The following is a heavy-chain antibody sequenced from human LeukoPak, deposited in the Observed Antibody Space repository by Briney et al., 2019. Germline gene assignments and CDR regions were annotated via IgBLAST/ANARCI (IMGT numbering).Heavy chain of an antibody. Sequence: GGSLRLSCAASGFTFSTYAMHWVRQAPGKGLEWVAVISYDGSNKYYADSVKGRFTISRDNSKNTLYLRMHSLRAEDTAVYFCAKDRLNAGWNEFDYWGQGTLVTVSS. CDR3: AKDRLNAGWNEFDY. CDR1: GFTFSTYA. D-gene: IGHD6-19*01. V-gene: IGHV3-30*18. J-gene: IGHJ4*02. CDR2: ISYDGSNK.